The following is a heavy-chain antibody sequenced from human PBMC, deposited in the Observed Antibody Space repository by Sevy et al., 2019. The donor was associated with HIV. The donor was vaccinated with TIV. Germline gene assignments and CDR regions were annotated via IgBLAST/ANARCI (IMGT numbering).Heavy chain of an antibody. J-gene: IGHJ3*02. CDR1: GITFSTSV. Sequence: GGSLRLSCNASGITFSTSVMNWVPQSPDRGLEWVSSISGDTYYTHYADSMRGRFIVSRDNAKNSLFLEMNSLTVEDTAVYYCTRASLLGYCSTTSCYYAFDIWGPGTVVTVSS. D-gene: IGHD2-2*01. CDR3: TRASLLGYCSTTSCYYAFDI. CDR2: ISGDTYYT. V-gene: IGHV3-21*01.